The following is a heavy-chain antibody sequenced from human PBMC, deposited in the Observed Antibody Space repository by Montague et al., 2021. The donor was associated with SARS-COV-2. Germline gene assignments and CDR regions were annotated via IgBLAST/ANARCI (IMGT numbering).Heavy chain of an antibody. V-gene: IGHV3-48*03. D-gene: IGHD3-22*01. J-gene: IGHJ5*02. CDR2: ISSSGSTI. CDR1: GFTFSSYE. CDR3: ARQYAVFTMIAVVHPWFDP. Sequence: SLRLSCAASGFTFSSYEMNWVRQAPGKGLEWVSYISSSGSTIYYADSVKGRFTISRDNAKNSLYLQMNSLRAEDTAVYYCARQYAVFTMIAVVHPWFDPWGQGTLVTVSS.